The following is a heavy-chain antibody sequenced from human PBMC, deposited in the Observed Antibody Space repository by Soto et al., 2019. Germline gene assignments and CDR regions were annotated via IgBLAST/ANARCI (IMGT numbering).Heavy chain of an antibody. CDR2: IHYSGST. V-gene: IGHV4-59*11. CDR3: TVGGAGHPFDY. CDR1: GASITSHY. D-gene: IGHD3-16*01. Sequence: SETLSLTCTVSGASITSHYWTWVRQPPGKGLEWIGNIHYSGSTNYSPSLKGRVIISVDTSENQSSLKLSSVTTADTAVYYCTVGGAGHPFDYWGQGTLVTVSS. J-gene: IGHJ4*02.